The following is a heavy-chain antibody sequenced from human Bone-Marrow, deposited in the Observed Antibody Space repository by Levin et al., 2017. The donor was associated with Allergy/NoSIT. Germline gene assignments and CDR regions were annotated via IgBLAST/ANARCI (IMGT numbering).Heavy chain of an antibody. CDR2: ITSTSTYT. J-gene: IGHJ4*02. D-gene: IGHD1-7*01. Sequence: PSETLSLTCAASGFSFSTSSMNWVRQAPGKGLEWVSSITSTSTYTYYTDSVKGRFTISRDNAENSLHLQMNSLRAEDTAVYYCVREVTGTTWGAFLDYWGQGILVTVSS. V-gene: IGHV3-21*01. CDR3: VREVTGTTWGAFLDY. CDR1: GFSFSTSS.